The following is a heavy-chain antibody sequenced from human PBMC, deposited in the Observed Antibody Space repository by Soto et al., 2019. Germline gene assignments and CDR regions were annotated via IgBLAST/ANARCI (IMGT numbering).Heavy chain of an antibody. Sequence: SVKVSCKASGYIFTSYGISWVRQAPGQGLEWMGRIIPILGIANYAQKFQGRVTITADKSTSTAYMELSSLRSEDTAVYYCARLGPAAAATDYWGQGTLVTVSS. D-gene: IGHD6-13*01. J-gene: IGHJ4*02. CDR2: IIPILGIA. V-gene: IGHV1-69*04. CDR1: GYIFTSYG. CDR3: ARLGPAAAATDY.